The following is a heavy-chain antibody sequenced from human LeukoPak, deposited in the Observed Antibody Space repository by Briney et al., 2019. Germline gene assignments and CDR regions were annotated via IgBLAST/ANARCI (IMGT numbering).Heavy chain of an antibody. CDR3: ARVFSGTYLNYHHFDY. J-gene: IGHJ4*02. CDR1: GFTFSHYS. V-gene: IGHV3-21*01. Sequence: GGSLRLSCAASGFTFSHYSMNWVRQARGKGLEWVSSMSSSSSYIYYADSVKGRFTVSRNNAKNSLYLQMDSLRAEDTAVYYCARVFSGTYLNYHHFDYWGQGTLVTVSS. D-gene: IGHD1-26*01. CDR2: MSSSSSYI.